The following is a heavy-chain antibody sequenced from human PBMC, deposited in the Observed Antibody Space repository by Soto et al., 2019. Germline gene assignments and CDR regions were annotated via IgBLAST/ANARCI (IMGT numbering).Heavy chain of an antibody. CDR1: GFAFSGYW. J-gene: IGHJ4*02. CDR3: ARATSVDAY. CDR2: IKQDGSEK. V-gene: IGHV3-7*01. Sequence: EVQLVESGGDLVQPGGSLRLSCAASGFAFSGYWMSWVRQAPGKGLEGVANIKQDGSEKYYVDSVKGRFTISRDNAKNSLYLLMNSLRVEDSSVYYCARATSVDAYWGQGNLVTGSS. D-gene: IGHD5-12*01.